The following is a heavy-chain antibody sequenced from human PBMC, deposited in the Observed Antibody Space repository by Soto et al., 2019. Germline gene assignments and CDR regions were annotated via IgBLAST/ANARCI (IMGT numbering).Heavy chain of an antibody. Sequence: PSETLSLTCTVSVGSISSSSYYWGWIRQPPGKGLEWIGSIYYSGSTYYNPSLKSRVTISVDTSKNQFSLKLSSVTAADTAVYYCATKRGSSWGSYYYGMDVWGQGTTVTVSS. J-gene: IGHJ6*02. CDR1: VGSISSSSYY. V-gene: IGHV4-39*01. CDR3: ATKRGSSWGSYYYGMDV. CDR2: IYYSGST. D-gene: IGHD6-13*01.